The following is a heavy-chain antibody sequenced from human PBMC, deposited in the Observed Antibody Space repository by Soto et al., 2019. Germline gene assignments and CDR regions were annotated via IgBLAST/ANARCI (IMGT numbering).Heavy chain of an antibody. D-gene: IGHD3-3*02. CDR1: GYTFTGYY. CDR3: ARGPGPIFGVVTGFGGMDV. V-gene: IGHV1-2*04. Sequence: QVQLVQSGAEVKKPGASVKVSCKASGYTFTGYYMHWVRQAPGQGLEWMGWINPNSGGTNYAQKLQGWVTMTRDTSISTAYMELSRLRSDDTAVYYCARGPGPIFGVVTGFGGMDVWGQGTTVTVSS. CDR2: INPNSGGT. J-gene: IGHJ6*02.